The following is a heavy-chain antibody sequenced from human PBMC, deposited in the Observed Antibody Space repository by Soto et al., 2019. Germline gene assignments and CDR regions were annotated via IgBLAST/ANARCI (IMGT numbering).Heavy chain of an antibody. CDR3: AKTFYYGSGTYRSPDN. V-gene: IGHV3-23*01. D-gene: IGHD3-10*01. CDR2: ISASSGNT. J-gene: IGHJ4*02. Sequence: GGSLRLSCAASGFTFSSYAMGWVRQAPGKGLEWVSGISASSGNTYFADSVKGRFTISRDNSKNTLYLQMNSLRAEDTAIYYCAKTFYYGSGTYRSPDNWGQGTLVTVSS. CDR1: GFTFSSYA.